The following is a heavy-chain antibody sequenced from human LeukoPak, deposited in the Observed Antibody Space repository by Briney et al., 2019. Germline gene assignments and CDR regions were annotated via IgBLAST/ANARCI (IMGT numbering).Heavy chain of an antibody. V-gene: IGHV3-43*02. Sequence: GGSLRLSCAASGFAFDDYAMHWVRQAPGKGLEWVSLISGDGGSTYYADSVKGRFTISRDNSKNSLYLQMNSLRTEDTALYYCAKDILNVDQDWFDPWGQGTLVTVSS. CDR2: ISGDGGST. J-gene: IGHJ5*02. D-gene: IGHD2-15*01. CDR1: GFAFDDYA. CDR3: AKDILNVDQDWFDP.